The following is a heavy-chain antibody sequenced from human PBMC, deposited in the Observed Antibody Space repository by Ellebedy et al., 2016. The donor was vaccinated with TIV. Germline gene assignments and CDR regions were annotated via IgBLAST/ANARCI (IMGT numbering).Heavy chain of an antibody. D-gene: IGHD4-17*01. CDR2: ISAYNGNT. V-gene: IGHV1-18*01. J-gene: IGHJ6*02. Sequence: ASVKVSXXASGYTFTSYGISWVRQAPGQGLEWMGWISAYNGNTNYAQKLQGRVTMTTDTSTSTAYMELRSLRSEDTAVYYCASSVTKNYYGMDVWGQGTTVTVSS. CDR1: GYTFTSYG. CDR3: ASSVTKNYYGMDV.